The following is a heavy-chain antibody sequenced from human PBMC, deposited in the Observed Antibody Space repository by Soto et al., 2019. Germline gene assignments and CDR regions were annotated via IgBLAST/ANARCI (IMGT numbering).Heavy chain of an antibody. J-gene: IGHJ6*02. CDR3: ARDPSSSFWLNYDSLEYYGMDV. D-gene: IGHD3-22*01. CDR1: GFTFSSYE. V-gene: IGHV3-48*03. CDR2: ISSSGSTI. Sequence: SCAASGFTFSSYEMNWVRQAPGKGLEWVSYISSSGSTIYYADSVKGRFTISRDNAKNSLYLQMNSLRAEDTAVYYCARDPSSSFWLNYDSLEYYGMDVWGQGTTVTSP.